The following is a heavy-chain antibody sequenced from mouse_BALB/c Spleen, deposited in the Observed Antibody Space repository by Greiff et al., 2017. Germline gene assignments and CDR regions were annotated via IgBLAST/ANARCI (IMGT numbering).Heavy chain of an antibody. V-gene: IGHV1-69*02. Sequence: QVQLQQPGAELVRPGASVKLSCKASGYTFTSYWINWVKQRPGQGLEWIGNIYPSDSYTNYNQKFKDKATLTVDKSSSTAYMQLSSPTSEDSAVYYCTRYYYAMDYWGQGTSVTVSS. CDR2: IYPSDSYT. CDR3: TRYYYAMDY. J-gene: IGHJ4*01. CDR1: GYTFTSYW.